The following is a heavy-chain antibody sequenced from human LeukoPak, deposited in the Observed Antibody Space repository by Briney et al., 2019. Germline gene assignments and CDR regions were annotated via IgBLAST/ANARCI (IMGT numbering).Heavy chain of an antibody. CDR1: RFTVSSNY. D-gene: IGHD2/OR15-2a*01. J-gene: IGHJ4*02. V-gene: IGHV3-53*01. CDR3: ARAVLRHFDY. Sequence: PGGSLRLSCAASRFTVSSNYMSWVRQAPGKGLEWVSVIYSGGSTYYADSVKGRFTISRDNSKNTLYLQMNSLRAEDTAVYYCARAVLRHFDYWGQGTLVTVSS. CDR2: IYSGGST.